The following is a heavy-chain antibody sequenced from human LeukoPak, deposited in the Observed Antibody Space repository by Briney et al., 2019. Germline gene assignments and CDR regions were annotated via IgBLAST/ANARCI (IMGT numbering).Heavy chain of an antibody. D-gene: IGHD3-9*01. Sequence: GGSLRLSCAASGFTFSSYGMHWVRQAPGKGLEWVAVISYDGSNKYYADSVEGRFTISRDNSKNTLYLQMNSLRAEDTAVYYCARDYYDILTGYPNWFDPWGQGTLVTVSS. CDR2: ISYDGSNK. CDR1: GFTFSSYG. J-gene: IGHJ5*02. CDR3: ARDYYDILTGYPNWFDP. V-gene: IGHV3-30*19.